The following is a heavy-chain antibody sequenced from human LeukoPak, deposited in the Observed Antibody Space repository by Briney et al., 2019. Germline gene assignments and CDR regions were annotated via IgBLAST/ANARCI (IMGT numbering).Heavy chain of an antibody. CDR3: SKVGDYLGSGTLVNWFDP. D-gene: IGHD3-10*01. CDR1: GFTFGDFA. V-gene: IGHV3-49*04. CDR2: IRSNSYGGTT. Sequence: GGSLRLSCSASGFTFGDFAMTWVRQAPGTGLARVRFIRSNSYGGTTEYAASVNDRLTILRDDSKSIAYLQMNSLKTEDTAVYYCSKVGDYLGSGTLVNWFDPWGQGTLVTVSS. J-gene: IGHJ5*02.